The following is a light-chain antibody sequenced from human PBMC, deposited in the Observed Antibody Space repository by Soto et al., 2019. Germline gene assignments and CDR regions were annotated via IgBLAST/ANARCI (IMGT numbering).Light chain of an antibody. V-gene: IGLV2-11*01. CDR1: SSDVGDYNY. Sequence: QSALTQPRSVSGSRGQSVTISCTGTSSDVGDYNYVSWYQQHPGKLPKLMIYDVTQRPSGVPDRFSGSKSGNTASLIISGLQAEDEADCYCCSYAGSYTVVFGGGTKLPVL. CDR2: DVT. J-gene: IGLJ2*01. CDR3: CSYAGSYTVV.